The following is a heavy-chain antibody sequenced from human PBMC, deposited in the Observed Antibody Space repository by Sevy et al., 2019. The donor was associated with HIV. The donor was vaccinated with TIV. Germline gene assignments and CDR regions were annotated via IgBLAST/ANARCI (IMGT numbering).Heavy chain of an antibody. V-gene: IGHV4-34*01. CDR2: INHSGST. J-gene: IGHJ6*03. Sequence: SETLSLTCAVYGGSISGYYWSWIRQPPGKGLEWIGEINHSGSTNYNPSLKSRVTISVDTSKNQFSLKLSSVTAADTAVYYCARGVRGSYYYYYYMDVWGKGTTVTVSS. D-gene: IGHD3-16*01. CDR1: GGSISGYY. CDR3: ARGVRGSYYYYYYMDV.